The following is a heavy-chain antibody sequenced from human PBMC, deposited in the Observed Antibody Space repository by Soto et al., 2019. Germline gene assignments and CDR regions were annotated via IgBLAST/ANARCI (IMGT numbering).Heavy chain of an antibody. J-gene: IGHJ3*02. D-gene: IGHD2-21*02. CDR2: ISYDGSNK. Sequence: GGSLRLSCAASGFTFSIYAMHWVRHAPGKGLEWVAVISYDGSNKYYADSVKGRFTISRDNSKNTLYLQMNSLRAEDTAVYYCARVWTKTASPPEDAFDIWGQGTMVTVSS. CDR3: ARVWTKTASPPEDAFDI. CDR1: GFTFSIYA. V-gene: IGHV3-30-3*01.